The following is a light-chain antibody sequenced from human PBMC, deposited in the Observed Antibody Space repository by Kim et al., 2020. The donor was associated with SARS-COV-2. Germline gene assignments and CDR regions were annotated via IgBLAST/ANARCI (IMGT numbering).Light chain of an antibody. Sequence: PGESATLSCRASQSVKNSYLAWYQQKPGQAPRLLIYAASSRATGIPDRFSGSGSGTDITLTISRLEPEDFAVYYCQQYGTSPRTFGRGTKLEI. V-gene: IGKV3-20*01. J-gene: IGKJ2*01. CDR2: AAS. CDR1: QSVKNSY. CDR3: QQYGTSPRT.